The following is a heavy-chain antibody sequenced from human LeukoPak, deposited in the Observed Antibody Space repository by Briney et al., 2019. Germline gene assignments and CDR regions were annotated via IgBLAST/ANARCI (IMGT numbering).Heavy chain of an antibody. V-gene: IGHV3-43*02. D-gene: IGHD3-10*01. CDR2: INGDGDGT. Sequence: GGSLRLSWAASGFTSDDYALHWVRQGPGKGLEWVSLINGDGDGTNYADSVKGRFTISRDNSKNSLYLQMNSLRPEDTAMYYCAKVARMGLVRGRFGLDVWGQGTTVTVAS. CDR3: AKVARMGLVRGRFGLDV. J-gene: IGHJ6*02. CDR1: GFTSDDYA.